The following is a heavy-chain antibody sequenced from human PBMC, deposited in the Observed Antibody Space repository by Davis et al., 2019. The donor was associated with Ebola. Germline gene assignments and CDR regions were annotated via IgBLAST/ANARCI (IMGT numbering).Heavy chain of an antibody. Sequence: ASVKVSCKASGYTFTSYDINWVRQAPGQGLEWMGWISAYNGNTNYAQKVQGRVTMTTDTSTGTAYLDLRSLRSDDTAVYYCARESIVVVVAAGEGYYYGMDVWGKGTTVTVSS. J-gene: IGHJ6*04. V-gene: IGHV1-18*01. CDR2: ISAYNGNT. CDR1: GYTFTSYD. D-gene: IGHD2-15*01. CDR3: ARESIVVVVAAGEGYYYGMDV.